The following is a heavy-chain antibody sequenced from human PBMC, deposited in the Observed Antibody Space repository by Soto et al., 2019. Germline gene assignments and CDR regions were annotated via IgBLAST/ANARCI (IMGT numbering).Heavy chain of an antibody. CDR3: ARDRAPLYCDILTGYESYDAFDI. CDR2: ISSSGSTI. CDR1: GFTFSDYY. J-gene: IGHJ3*02. V-gene: IGHV3-11*01. Sequence: QVQLVESGGGLVKPGGSLRLSCAASGFTFSDYYMSWIRQAPGKGLEWVSYISSSGSTIYYADSVKGRFTISRDNAKNSLYLQMNSLRAEDTAVYYCARDRAPLYCDILTGYESYDAFDIWGQGTMVTVSS. D-gene: IGHD3-9*01.